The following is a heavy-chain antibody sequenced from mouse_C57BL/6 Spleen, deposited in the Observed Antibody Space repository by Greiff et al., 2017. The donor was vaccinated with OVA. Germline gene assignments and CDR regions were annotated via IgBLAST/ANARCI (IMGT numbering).Heavy chain of an antibody. D-gene: IGHD3-3*01. J-gene: IGHJ4*01. CDR2: ISSGGSYT. CDR1: GFTFSSYG. Sequence: EVKLEESGGDLVKPGGSLKLSCAASGFTFSSYGMSWVRQTPDKRLEWVATISSGGSYTYYPDSVKGRFTISRDNAKNTLYLQMSSLKSEDTAMYYCARRGDIFYAMDYWGQGTSVTVSS. V-gene: IGHV5-6*02. CDR3: ARRGDIFYAMDY.